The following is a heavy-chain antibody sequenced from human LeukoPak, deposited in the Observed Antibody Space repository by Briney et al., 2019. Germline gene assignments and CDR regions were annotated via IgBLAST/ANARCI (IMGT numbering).Heavy chain of an antibody. J-gene: IGHJ4*02. Sequence: SETLSLTCSVSGGSISSGGYYWNWIRQHPGKGLEWIGYIYHSGSTNYNPSLKSRVTISVDTSKNQFSLKLSSVTAADTAVYYCARVSADSSDRPMTSYYFDYWGQGTLVTVSS. CDR3: ARVSADSSDRPMTSYYFDY. V-gene: IGHV4-31*03. CDR1: GGSISSGGYY. D-gene: IGHD3-22*01. CDR2: IYHSGST.